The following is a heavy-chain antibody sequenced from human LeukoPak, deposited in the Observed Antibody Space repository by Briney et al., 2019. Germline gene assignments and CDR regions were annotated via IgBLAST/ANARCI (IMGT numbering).Heavy chain of an antibody. Sequence: NPSETLSLTCTVSGGSIRSYYWSWIRQPAEKGLEWIGYIYYSGSTNYNPSLKSRVTISVDTSKNQFSLKLSSVTAADTAVYYCARMDPMITFGGARAFDIWGQGTMVTVSS. CDR2: IYYSGST. CDR3: ARMDPMITFGGARAFDI. V-gene: IGHV4-59*08. D-gene: IGHD3-16*01. J-gene: IGHJ3*02. CDR1: GGSIRSYY.